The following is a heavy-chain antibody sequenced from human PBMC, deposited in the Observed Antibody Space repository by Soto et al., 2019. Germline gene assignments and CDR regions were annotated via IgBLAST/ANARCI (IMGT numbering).Heavy chain of an antibody. Sequence: GGSLRLSCTASGFTFSSYAMSWVRQAPGKEREWVSTISGNSGKTNYAESVKGRFSISRDNSKNTVHLQLDSLRAEDTAVYYCARLALEDSYGSTTGWFDPWGQGTLVTVSS. CDR3: ARLALEDSYGSTTGWFDP. CDR2: ISGNSGKT. D-gene: IGHD5-18*01. J-gene: IGHJ5*02. CDR1: GFTFSSYA. V-gene: IGHV3-23*01.